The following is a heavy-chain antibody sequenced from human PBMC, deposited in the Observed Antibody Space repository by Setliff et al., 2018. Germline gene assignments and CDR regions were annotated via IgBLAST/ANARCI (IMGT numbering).Heavy chain of an antibody. J-gene: IGHJ4*02. Sequence: PSETLSLTCSVSGGAVSGDYWTWIRQPPGKGLEYIGYINYSGSTNYNPSLKSRVTISGDTSKNQVSLRLSSVTAADTAVYYCARGLRGRGYFDYWGQGTLVTVSS. CDR2: INYSGST. V-gene: IGHV4-59*02. CDR1: GGAVSGDY. CDR3: ARGLRGRGYFDY. D-gene: IGHD4-17*01.